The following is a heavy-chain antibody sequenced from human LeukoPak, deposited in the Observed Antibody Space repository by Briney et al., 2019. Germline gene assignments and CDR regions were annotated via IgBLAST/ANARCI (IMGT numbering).Heavy chain of an antibody. CDR1: GGSISSYY. V-gene: IGHV4-59*01. CDR3: ARASYYYGSGIDY. J-gene: IGHJ4*02. Sequence: KPSETLPLTCTVSGGSISSYYWSWIRQPPGKGLEWIGYIYYSGSTNYNPSLKSRVTISVDTSKNQFSLKLSSVTAADTAVYYCARASYYYGSGIDYWGQGTLVTVSS. CDR2: IYYSGST. D-gene: IGHD3-10*01.